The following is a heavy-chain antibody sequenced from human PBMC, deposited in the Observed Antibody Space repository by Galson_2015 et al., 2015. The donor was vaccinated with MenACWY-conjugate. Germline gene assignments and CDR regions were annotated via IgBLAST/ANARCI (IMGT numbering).Heavy chain of an antibody. CDR2: ISSSSSTI. D-gene: IGHD5-12*01. Sequence: SLRLSCAASGFTFSSFGMNWVRQAPGKGLEWVSHISSSSSTIHYADSVKGRFTISRDNAKNSLYLQMNSLRAEDTAVYYCAGDIVTTIYGEDYWGQGTLVTVSS. CDR3: AGDIVTTIYGEDY. J-gene: IGHJ4*02. CDR1: GFTFSSFG. V-gene: IGHV3-48*04.